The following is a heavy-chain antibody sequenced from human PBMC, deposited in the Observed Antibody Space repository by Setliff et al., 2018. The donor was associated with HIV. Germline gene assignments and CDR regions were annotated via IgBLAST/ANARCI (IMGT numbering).Heavy chain of an antibody. CDR2: INHSGST. CDR3: ARGVNPTYYDFWIGNYMRKYYYYYMDV. D-gene: IGHD3-3*01. CDR1: GGSFSGSY. Sequence: PSETLSLTCAGYGGSFSGSYWSWIRQPPGKGLEWIGEINHSGSTNYNPSLKSRVTISVDTSKNQFSLKLSSVTAADTAVYYCARGVNPTYYDFWIGNYMRKYYYYYMDVWGKGTTVTVSS. J-gene: IGHJ6*03. V-gene: IGHV4-34*01.